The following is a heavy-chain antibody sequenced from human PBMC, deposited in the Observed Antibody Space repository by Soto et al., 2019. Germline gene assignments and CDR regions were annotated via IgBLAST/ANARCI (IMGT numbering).Heavy chain of an antibody. Sequence: SVKVSCKASGGTFSTYIITWVRRAPGQGLEWMGRIIPILGIANYAQKFQGRVTITADKSTSTAYMELSSLRSEDTAVYYCASDSSGYNWFDPWGQGTPVTVSS. V-gene: IGHV1-69*02. J-gene: IGHJ5*02. CDR3: ASDSSGYNWFDP. CDR2: IIPILGIA. D-gene: IGHD3-22*01. CDR1: GGTFSTYI.